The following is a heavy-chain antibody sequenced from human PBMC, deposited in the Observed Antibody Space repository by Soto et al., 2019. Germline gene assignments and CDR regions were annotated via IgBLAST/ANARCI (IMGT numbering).Heavy chain of an antibody. D-gene: IGHD1-20*01. CDR2: VFYTGFT. Sequence: SETLSLTCAVSGGSISGSYYYWAWVRQSPGKGPEWIGSVFYTGFTSYNPSLESRVSVSVDTSKSQFSLKLSAVTAADTAVYYCATSQKGYNWNYFDHWGQGALVTVSS. J-gene: IGHJ4*02. CDR3: ATSQKGYNWNYFDH. CDR1: GGSISGSYYY. V-gene: IGHV4-39*01.